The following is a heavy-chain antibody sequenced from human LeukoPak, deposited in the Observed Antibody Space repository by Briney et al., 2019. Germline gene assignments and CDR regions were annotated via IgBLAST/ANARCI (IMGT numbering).Heavy chain of an antibody. CDR1: GYTFTSYY. J-gene: IGHJ3*02. D-gene: IGHD6-13*01. CDR2: INPSGGST. CDR3: ARGRRSSTWYPTGGAFDI. Sequence: ASVKVSCEASGYTFTSYYMHWVRQAPGQGLEWMGIINPSGGSTSYAQKFQGRVTMTRDTSTSTAYMELRSLRSDDTAVYYCARGRRSSTWYPTGGAFDIWGQGTMVTVSS. V-gene: IGHV1-46*01.